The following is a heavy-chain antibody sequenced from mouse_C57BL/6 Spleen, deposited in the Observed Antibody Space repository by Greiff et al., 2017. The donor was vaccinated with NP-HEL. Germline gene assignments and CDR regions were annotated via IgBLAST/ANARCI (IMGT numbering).Heavy chain of an antibody. Sequence: QVQLQQPGAELVKPGASVQMSCQASGYTFTRYWITWVKQRPGQGLEWIGDIYPGSGSTNYNEKFKSKATLTVDTSSSTAYMQLSSLTSEDSAVYYCARPPVVATLYYFDYWGQGTTLTVSS. CDR1: GYTFTRYW. CDR3: ARPPVVATLYYFDY. V-gene: IGHV1-55*01. J-gene: IGHJ2*01. CDR2: IYPGSGST. D-gene: IGHD1-1*01.